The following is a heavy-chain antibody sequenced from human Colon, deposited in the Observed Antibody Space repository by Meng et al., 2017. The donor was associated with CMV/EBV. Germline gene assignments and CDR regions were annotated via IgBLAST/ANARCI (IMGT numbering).Heavy chain of an antibody. D-gene: IGHD2-15*01. V-gene: IGHV3-30-3*01. CDR2: ISYDGSNK. Sequence: GGSLRLSCAVSGFSFSSYAMHWVRQAPGKGLEWVAVISYDGSNKYYAASVKGRITISRDNAKNSLYLQMDSLRPEDAGLYYCARDRGVVHHDAFDIWGRGTTVTVSS. J-gene: IGHJ3*02. CDR3: ARDRGVVHHDAFDI. CDR1: GFSFSSYA.